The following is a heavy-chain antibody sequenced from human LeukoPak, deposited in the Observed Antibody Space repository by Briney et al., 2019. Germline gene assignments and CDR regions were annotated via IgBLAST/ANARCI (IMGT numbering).Heavy chain of an antibody. V-gene: IGHV1-69*13. CDR3: ARDMREDCTNGVCSPSYWYFDL. Sequence: ASVKVSCKASGGTFSSYAISWVRQAPGQGLEWMGGIIPIFGEANYAQKFQGRVTITADESTSTAYMELSSLRSEDTAVYYCARDMREDCTNGVCSPSYWYFDLWGRGTLVTVSS. CDR1: GGTFSSYA. CDR2: IIPIFGEA. J-gene: IGHJ2*01. D-gene: IGHD2-8*01.